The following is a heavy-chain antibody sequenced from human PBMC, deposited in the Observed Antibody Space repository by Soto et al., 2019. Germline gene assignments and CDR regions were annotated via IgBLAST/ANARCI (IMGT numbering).Heavy chain of an antibody. CDR2: IYPGDSDT. D-gene: IGHD6-13*01. CDR3: ARQAAAGKYYYAMDV. V-gene: IGHV5-51*01. Sequence: EVQLVQSGAEVKKPGESLKISCKGSGYSFTTYWIGWVRQMPGKGLEGMVIIYPGDSDTRYSPSFQGQVTISADKSINTTSLQWSSLTASDTAIYYCARQAAAGKYYYAMDVWGQGTTVTVSS. CDR1: GYSFTTYW. J-gene: IGHJ6*02.